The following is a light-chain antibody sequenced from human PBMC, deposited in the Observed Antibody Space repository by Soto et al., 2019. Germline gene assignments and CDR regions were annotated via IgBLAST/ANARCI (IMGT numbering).Light chain of an antibody. Sequence: EIMMTQSPATLSMSPGERATLSCRASQSVGRNLAWYQQKPGQAPRLLIYGASNRATGIADRLSGSGSGTDFTLTIRRLEPEDFAVYYCQQYDNSPLTFGGGTKVDI. CDR1: QSVGRN. V-gene: IGKV3-20*01. CDR2: GAS. CDR3: QQYDNSPLT. J-gene: IGKJ4*01.